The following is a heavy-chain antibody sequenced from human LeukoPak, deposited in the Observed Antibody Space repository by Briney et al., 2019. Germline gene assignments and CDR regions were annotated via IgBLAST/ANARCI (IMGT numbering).Heavy chain of an antibody. Sequence: GGSLRLSCAASGFTFSSYAMSWVRQAPGKGLEWVSAISGSGGSTYYADSVKGRFTISRDNSKNTLYLQMNSLRAEDTTVYYCAKDGYNWNGQNFDYWGQGTLVTVSS. D-gene: IGHD1-1*01. CDR3: AKDGYNWNGQNFDY. CDR1: GFTFSSYA. CDR2: ISGSGGST. V-gene: IGHV3-23*01. J-gene: IGHJ4*02.